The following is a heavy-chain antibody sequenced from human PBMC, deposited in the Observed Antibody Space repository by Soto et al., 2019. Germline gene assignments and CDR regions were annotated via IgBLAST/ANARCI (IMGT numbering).Heavy chain of an antibody. J-gene: IGHJ4*02. Sequence: QVQLVESGGGVVQPGRSLRLSCAASGFTFSSYGVHWVCQAPGKGLEWVAVIWYDGSNKYYADSVQGRFTISRDNSKNTMYLQRNSLRAEDTAVYYGARETGDCSNGVCYQEMDYWGQGTLVTVSS. CDR2: IWYDGSNK. CDR1: GFTFSSYG. CDR3: ARETGDCSNGVCYQEMDY. D-gene: IGHD2-8*01. V-gene: IGHV3-33*01.